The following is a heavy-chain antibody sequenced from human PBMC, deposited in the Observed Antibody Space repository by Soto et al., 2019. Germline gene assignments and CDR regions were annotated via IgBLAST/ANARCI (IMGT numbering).Heavy chain of an antibody. D-gene: IGHD3-22*01. Sequence: QITLKESGPTLVKPTQTLTLTCTFSGFSLSTSGVGVGWIRQPPGKALEWLELIYWNDDKRYSPSLKSRLTITNDTSKNQVDVTMANIDHVDTARYYGAQSPTYYYDRRGAFDIWGQGTMVTVSS. CDR1: GFSLSTSGVG. V-gene: IGHV2-5*01. CDR2: IYWNDDK. CDR3: AQSPTYYYDRRGAFDI. J-gene: IGHJ3*02.